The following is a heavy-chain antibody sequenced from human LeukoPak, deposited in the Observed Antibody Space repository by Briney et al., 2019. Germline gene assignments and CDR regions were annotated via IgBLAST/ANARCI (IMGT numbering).Heavy chain of an antibody. CDR3: ARAAKLGNDYYYGMDV. CDR1: GGSISSGVYY. Sequence: PSQTLSLTCTVSGGSISSGVYYWSWIRQHPGKGLEWIGYIYYSGSTYYNPSLKSRVTISVDTSKNQFSLKLSSVTAADTAVYYCARAAKLGNDYYYGMDVWGQGTTVTVSS. D-gene: IGHD6-13*01. CDR2: IYYSGST. V-gene: IGHV4-31*03. J-gene: IGHJ6*02.